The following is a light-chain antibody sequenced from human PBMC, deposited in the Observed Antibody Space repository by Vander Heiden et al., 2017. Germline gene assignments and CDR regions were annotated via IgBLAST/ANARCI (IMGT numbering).Light chain of an antibody. CDR3: QQSFTTPIT. V-gene: IGKV1-39*01. CDR1: QSISNH. J-gene: IGKJ4*01. Sequence: EIQLTQSPSSLSASVGDSVTIPCRASQSISNHLNWYQQRPGRPPKLLIYDATNLESGVPSRFSGSGSGTDFTLTISSLQPEDFATYFCQQSFTTPITFAGGTKVEMK. CDR2: DAT.